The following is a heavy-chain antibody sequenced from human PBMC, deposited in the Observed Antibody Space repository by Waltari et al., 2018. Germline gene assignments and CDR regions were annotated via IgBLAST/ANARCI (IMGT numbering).Heavy chain of an antibody. J-gene: IGHJ5*01. CDR2: INPTTGTT. V-gene: IGHV1-2*02. Sequence: QAHLVQSGAEVKKPGASVKVSCKTSGYSFIGYYIHWVRQAPGQGLEWMGWINPTTGTTRYARKFQKRISVTTDASIDTAYMELTSLTSDDTAVYYCTRGFQLIPEIWFDSWGQGSLVTVSS. CDR1: GYSFIGYY. D-gene: IGHD1-1*01. CDR3: TRGFQLIPEIWFDS.